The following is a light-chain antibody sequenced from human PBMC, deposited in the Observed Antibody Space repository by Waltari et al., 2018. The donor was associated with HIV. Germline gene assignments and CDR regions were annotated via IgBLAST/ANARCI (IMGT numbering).Light chain of an antibody. Sequence: QSVLTQPPSVSGAPGQRVTISCTGSSSNIGSNFDVHWYQLPPGSPPKLLIFAKPNRPSGVPDRFSASKSATSASLAISGLQPEDEAEYYCQSFDNSLNGYVFGTGTTVIVL. CDR2: AKP. V-gene: IGLV1-40*01. J-gene: IGLJ1*01. CDR3: QSFDNSLNGYV. CDR1: SSNIGSNFD.